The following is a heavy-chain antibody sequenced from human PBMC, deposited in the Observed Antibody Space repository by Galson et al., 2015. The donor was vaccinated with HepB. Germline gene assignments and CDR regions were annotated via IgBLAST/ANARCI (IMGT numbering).Heavy chain of an antibody. CDR1: GFTFSRSA. D-gene: IGHD3-3*01. V-gene: IGHV3-30-3*01. CDR3: ARVGRDFWSAYYH. CDR2: ISYDGSNK. J-gene: IGHJ5*02. Sequence: SLRLSCAASGFTFSRSAMHWVRQAPGKGLEWVAAISYDGSNKYYADSVKGRLTISRDNSKNTLYLQMNSLRADDTAVYYCARVGRDFWSAYYHWGQGTLVTVSS.